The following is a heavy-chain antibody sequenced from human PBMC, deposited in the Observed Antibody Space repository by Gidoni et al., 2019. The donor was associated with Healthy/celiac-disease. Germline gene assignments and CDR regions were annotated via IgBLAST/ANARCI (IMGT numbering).Heavy chain of an antibody. J-gene: IGHJ4*02. CDR1: GFTFSSYS. Sequence: EVQLVESGGGLVKPGGSLRLSCAAPGFTFSSYSMNWVRQAPGKGLEWVSSISSSSSYIYYADSVKGRFTISRDNAKNSLYLQMNSLRAEDTAVYYCARDDYYDSSGYYFRIDFDYWGQGTLVTVSS. V-gene: IGHV3-21*01. CDR3: ARDDYYDSSGYYFRIDFDY. CDR2: ISSSSSYI. D-gene: IGHD3-22*01.